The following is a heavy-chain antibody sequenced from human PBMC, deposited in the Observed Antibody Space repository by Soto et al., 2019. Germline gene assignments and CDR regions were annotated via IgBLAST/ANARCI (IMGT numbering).Heavy chain of an antibody. V-gene: IGHV3-11*06. CDR1: GFTFSDYY. Sequence: GGSLRLSCAASGFTFSDYYMSWIRQAPGKGLEWVSYISSSSSYTNYADSVKGRFTISRDNAKNSLYLQMSSLRAEDTAVYYCARLGYSSGFYYFDYWGQGTLVTVSS. J-gene: IGHJ4*02. D-gene: IGHD6-19*01. CDR2: ISSSSSYT. CDR3: ARLGYSSGFYYFDY.